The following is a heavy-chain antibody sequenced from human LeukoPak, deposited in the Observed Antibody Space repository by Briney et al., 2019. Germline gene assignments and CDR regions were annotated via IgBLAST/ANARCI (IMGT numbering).Heavy chain of an antibody. D-gene: IGHD2-21*02. J-gene: IGHJ6*03. Sequence: SETLSLTCTVSGGSISSYYWSWIRQPPGKGLEWIGYIYYSGSTNYNPSLKSRVTISVDTSKNQFSLKLSSVSAADTAVYYCARGPCGGDCHYYYYMDVWGKGTTVTVSS. CDR2: IYYSGST. CDR3: ARGPCGGDCHYYYYMDV. V-gene: IGHV4-59*01. CDR1: GGSISSYY.